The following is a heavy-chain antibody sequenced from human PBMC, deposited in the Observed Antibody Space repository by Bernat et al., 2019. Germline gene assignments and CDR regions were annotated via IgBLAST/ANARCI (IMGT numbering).Heavy chain of an antibody. V-gene: IGHV1-2*02. J-gene: IGHJ3*01. D-gene: IGHD3-22*01. CDR3: ARGPAGYYDSSDYYLGAFDV. Sequence: QVQVVQSGAEVKKPGASVKVSCKASGYIFTGYYMHWVRQAPGQGLEWMGWINPNSGGRKYAQKFQSRVTMTRDTSISTAYMELSRLSSDDTAVYYCARGPAGYYDSSDYYLGAFDVWGQGTMVTVSS. CDR1: GYIFTGYY. CDR2: INPNSGGR.